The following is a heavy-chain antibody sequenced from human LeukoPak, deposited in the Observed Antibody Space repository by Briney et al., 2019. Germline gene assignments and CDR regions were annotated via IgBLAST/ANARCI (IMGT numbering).Heavy chain of an antibody. J-gene: IGHJ4*02. CDR1: GFTFSSYA. CDR2: ISGSGGST. Sequence: PGGSLRLSCAASGFTFSSYAMSWVRQAPGKGLEWVSVISGSGGSTYYADSVKGRFTISRDNSKNTLYLQMNSLRAEDTAVYYCAKRVAVTTTRYFDYWGQGTLVTVSS. D-gene: IGHD4-17*01. V-gene: IGHV3-23*01. CDR3: AKRVAVTTTRYFDY.